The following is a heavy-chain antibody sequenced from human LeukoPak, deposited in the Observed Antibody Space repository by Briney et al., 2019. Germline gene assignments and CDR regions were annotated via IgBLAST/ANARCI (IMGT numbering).Heavy chain of an antibody. J-gene: IGHJ5*02. Sequence: SGPTHAKPPQPLTLTCTFSGFSLSTSGAGVGWIRQTPGKALERYALMYWNDDKRYSQSLKNRHTITKDTSKHQLVLTMTNMDPVDTATYYCANSPYVNYDFWSGYYLNCCHPWGQGTLVSVSS. D-gene: IGHD3-3*01. CDR2: MYWNDDK. CDR3: ANSPYVNYDFWSGYYLNCCHP. V-gene: IGHV2-5*01. CDR1: GFSLSTSGAG.